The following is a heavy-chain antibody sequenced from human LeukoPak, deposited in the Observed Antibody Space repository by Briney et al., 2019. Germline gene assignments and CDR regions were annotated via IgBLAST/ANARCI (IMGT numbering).Heavy chain of an antibody. D-gene: IGHD6-19*01. CDR1: GYTFTSYG. CDR3: ARYTPQYSSGWYYFDY. J-gene: IGHJ4*02. V-gene: IGHV1-18*04. CDR2: ICADNGNT. Sequence: RWGTVKVSCKVSGYTFTSYGISWGRQAPGQGLGWRGWICADNGNTNYAQKFQGRVTMTTDTSTSTDYMELRSLRSDDTAVYYCARYTPQYSSGWYYFDYWGQGTLVTVSS.